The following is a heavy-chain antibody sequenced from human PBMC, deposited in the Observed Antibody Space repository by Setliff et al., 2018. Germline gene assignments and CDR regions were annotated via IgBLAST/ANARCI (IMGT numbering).Heavy chain of an antibody. Sequence: PSETLSLTCTVSGGSISSGSYYWSWIRQPAGKGLEWIGRIYTSGSTNYNPSLKSRVTMSVDTSKNQFSLKLSSVTAADTAVYYCARKGISALSGAFDMWGQGTMVTVSS. CDR2: IYTSGST. D-gene: IGHD1-26*01. CDR3: ARKGISALSGAFDM. J-gene: IGHJ3*02. V-gene: IGHV4-61*02. CDR1: GGSISSGSYY.